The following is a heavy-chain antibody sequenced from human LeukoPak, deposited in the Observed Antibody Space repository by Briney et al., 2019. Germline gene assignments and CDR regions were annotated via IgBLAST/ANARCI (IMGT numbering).Heavy chain of an antibody. CDR2: IIPIFGTA. D-gene: IGHD3-9*01. CDR1: GGTFSSYA. V-gene: IGHV1-69*01. CDR3: ARGSFPSDDILTGPFDN. Sequence: SVKVSCKASGGTFSSYAISWVRQAPGQGLEWMGGIIPIFGTANYAQKFQGRVTITADESTSTAYMALSSLRSEDTAVYYCARGSFPSDDILTGPFDNWGQGTLVTVSS. J-gene: IGHJ4*02.